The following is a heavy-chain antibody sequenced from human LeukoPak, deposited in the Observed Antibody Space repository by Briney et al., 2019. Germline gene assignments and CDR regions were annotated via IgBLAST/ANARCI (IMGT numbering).Heavy chain of an antibody. CDR2: INHSGST. V-gene: IGHV4-34*01. J-gene: IGHJ4*02. CDR1: GGSLSGYY. Sequence: SETLSLTCAVYGGSLSGYYWSWIRQPPGKGLEWIGEINHSGSTNYNPSLKSRVTISVDTSKNQFSLKLSSVTAADTAVYYCASGGSYWDYWGQGTLVTVSS. CDR3: ASGGSYWDY. D-gene: IGHD1-26*01.